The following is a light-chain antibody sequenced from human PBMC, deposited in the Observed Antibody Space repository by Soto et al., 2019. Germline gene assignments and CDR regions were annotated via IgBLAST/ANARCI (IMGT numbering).Light chain of an antibody. CDR2: LNSDGSH. J-gene: IGLJ2*01. Sequence: QPVLTQSPSASASLGASVKLTCTLSSGHISYAIAWHQQQPEKGPRYLMKLNSDGSHSKGDGIPDRFSGSSSGAERYLTISSLQSEDEADYYRQTWGTGIHVVFGGGTKLTVL. CDR1: SGHISYA. CDR3: QTWGTGIHVV. V-gene: IGLV4-69*01.